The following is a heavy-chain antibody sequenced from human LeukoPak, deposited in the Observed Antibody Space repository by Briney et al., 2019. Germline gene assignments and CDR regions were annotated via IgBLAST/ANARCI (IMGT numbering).Heavy chain of an antibody. D-gene: IGHD3-10*01. CDR1: GGSFSGYY. CDR3: ARGRDAITMVRGAMSDV. J-gene: IGHJ6*04. Sequence: PSETLSLTCAVYGGSFSGYYWSWIRQPPGKGLEWIGEINHSGSTNYNPSLKSRVTISVDTSKNQFSLKLSSVTAADTAVYYCARGRDAITMVRGAMSDVWGKGTTVTVSS. V-gene: IGHV4-34*01. CDR2: INHSGST.